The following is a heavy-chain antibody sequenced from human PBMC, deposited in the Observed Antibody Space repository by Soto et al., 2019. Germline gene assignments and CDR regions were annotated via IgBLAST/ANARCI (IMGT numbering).Heavy chain of an antibody. CDR3: ARVRRGAFDI. Sequence: SETLSLTCTVSGGSISSGDYYWSWIRQPPGKGLEWIGYIYYSGSTYYNPSLKSRVTISVDTSKNQFSLKLSSVTTEDPASYYCARVRRGAFDIWGQGTMVTVSS. CDR1: GGSISSGDYY. V-gene: IGHV4-30-4*01. J-gene: IGHJ3*02. CDR2: IYYSGST.